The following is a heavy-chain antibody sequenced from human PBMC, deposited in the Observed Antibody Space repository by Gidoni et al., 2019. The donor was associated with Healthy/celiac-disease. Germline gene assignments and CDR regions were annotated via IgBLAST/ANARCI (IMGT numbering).Heavy chain of an antibody. CDR1: GGSISSYY. Sequence: QVQLQESGPGLVKPSATLSLTCTVSGGSISSYYWSWIRQPPGKGLEWIGYIYYSGSTNYNPSLKSRVTISVDTSKTQFSLKLSSVTAADTAVYYCASSGKMRLHAFDIWGQGTMVTVSS. CDR3: ASSGKMRLHAFDI. D-gene: IGHD3-10*01. J-gene: IGHJ3*02. CDR2: IYYSGST. V-gene: IGHV4-59*08.